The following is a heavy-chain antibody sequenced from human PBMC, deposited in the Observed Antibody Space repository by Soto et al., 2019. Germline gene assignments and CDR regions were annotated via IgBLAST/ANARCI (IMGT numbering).Heavy chain of an antibody. Sequence: NGNTNYAQKLQGRVTMTTDTSTSTAYMELRSLRSDDTAVYYCARDNPPMGVWGQGTTVTVSS. CDR2: NGNT. V-gene: IGHV1-18*01. J-gene: IGHJ6*02. CDR3: ARDNPPMGV.